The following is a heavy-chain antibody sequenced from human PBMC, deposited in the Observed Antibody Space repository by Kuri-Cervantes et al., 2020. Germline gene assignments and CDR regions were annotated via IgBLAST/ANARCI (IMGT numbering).Heavy chain of an antibody. CDR2: IKQDGSEK. CDR3: ARVGTVTTTVFDY. Sequence: GGSLRLSCAASGFTFSSYWMSWVRQAPGKGLEWVANIKQDGSEKYYVDSVKGRFTISRDNAKNSLYLQMNSLRAEDTALYYCARVGTVTTTVFDYWGQGTLVTVSS. J-gene: IGHJ4*02. D-gene: IGHD4-11*01. CDR1: GFTFSSYW. V-gene: IGHV3-7*03.